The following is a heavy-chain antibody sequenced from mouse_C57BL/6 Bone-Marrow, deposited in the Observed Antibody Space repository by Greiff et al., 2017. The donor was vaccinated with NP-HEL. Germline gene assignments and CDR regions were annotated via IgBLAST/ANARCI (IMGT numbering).Heavy chain of an antibody. J-gene: IGHJ2*01. CDR2: IYPGSGST. CDR3: ARRGDYGSSYGY. D-gene: IGHD1-1*01. Sequence: QVQLKQSGAELVKPGASVKMSCKASGYTFTSYWITWVKQRPGQGLEWIGDIYPGSGSTNYNEKFKSKATLTVDTSSSTAYMQLSSLTSEDSAVYYCARRGDYGSSYGYWGQGTTLTVSS. CDR1: GYTFTSYW. V-gene: IGHV1-55*01.